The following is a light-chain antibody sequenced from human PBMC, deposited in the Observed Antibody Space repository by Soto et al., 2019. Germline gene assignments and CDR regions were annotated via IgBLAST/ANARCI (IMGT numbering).Light chain of an antibody. J-gene: IGKJ1*01. CDR2: GAS. V-gene: IGKV3-20*01. Sequence: EIVLTQSPGTLSLSPGERATLSCRASQSVSSSYLAWYQQKPGQAPRLLIYGASSRATGIPDRFSGSGSGTDVTLTISRLEPEDFAVYYCQQYGSSPWTFGQATKVEIK. CDR3: QQYGSSPWT. CDR1: QSVSSSY.